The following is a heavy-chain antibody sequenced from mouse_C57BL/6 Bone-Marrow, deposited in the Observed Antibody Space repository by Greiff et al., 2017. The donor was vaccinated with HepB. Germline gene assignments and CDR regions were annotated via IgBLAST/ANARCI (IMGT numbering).Heavy chain of an antibody. D-gene: IGHD4-1*01. Sequence: EVMLVESGGGLVKPGGSLKLSCAASGFTFSDYGMHWVRQAPEKGLEWVAYISSGSSTIYYADTVKGRFTISRDNTKNTLFLQMTRLRSEDTAMYYCARRPNFYYAMDYWGQGTSVTVSS. J-gene: IGHJ4*01. CDR3: ARRPNFYYAMDY. CDR1: GFTFSDYG. V-gene: IGHV5-17*01. CDR2: ISSGSSTI.